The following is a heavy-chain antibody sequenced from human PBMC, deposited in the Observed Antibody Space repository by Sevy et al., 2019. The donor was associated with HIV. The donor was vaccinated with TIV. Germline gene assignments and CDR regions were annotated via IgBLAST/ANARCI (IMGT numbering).Heavy chain of an antibody. CDR3: AGLEGPPFYYMDV. V-gene: IGHV4-61*01. Sequence: TLSLTRTVPGHSVGSGTYYWSWVRQPPGKGLEWNGYIYYNGASNYNPALKSRVSISVDLSNNQFSLKVGSVTAADTALYYCAGLEGPPFYYMDVWGKGTTVTVSS. CDR2: IYYNGAS. CDR1: GHSVGSGTYY. J-gene: IGHJ6*03.